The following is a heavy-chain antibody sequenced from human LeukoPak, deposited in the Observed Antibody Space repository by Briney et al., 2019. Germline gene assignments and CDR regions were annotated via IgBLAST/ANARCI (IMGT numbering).Heavy chain of an antibody. D-gene: IGHD1-26*01. CDR3: ARVPTLAYSGSYLYFDY. CDR2: ISGSGGST. V-gene: IGHV3-23*01. J-gene: IGHJ4*02. Sequence: GGSLRLSCAASGFTFSSYAMSWIRQAPGKGLEWVSAISGSGGSTYYADSVKGRFTVSRDISQNTVYLQMNSLRAEDTAVYYCARVPTLAYSGSYLYFDYWGQGTLVTVSS. CDR1: GFTFSSYA.